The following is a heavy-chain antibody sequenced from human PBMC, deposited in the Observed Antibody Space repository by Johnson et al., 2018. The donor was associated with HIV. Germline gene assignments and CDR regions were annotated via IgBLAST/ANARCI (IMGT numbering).Heavy chain of an antibody. V-gene: IGHV3-11*01. CDR1: RLIFSDYF. J-gene: IGHJ3*02. Sequence: QVQLVESGGGLVKPGGSLRLSCAASRLIFSDYFMSWIRQAPGKGLEWVSGINWNGGSTGYADSVKGRFTISRDNAKNSLYLQMNSLRAEDTAVYYCARDLRWDDAFDNWGQGTMVTVSS. D-gene: IGHD5-24*01. CDR3: ARDLRWDDAFDN. CDR2: INWNGGST.